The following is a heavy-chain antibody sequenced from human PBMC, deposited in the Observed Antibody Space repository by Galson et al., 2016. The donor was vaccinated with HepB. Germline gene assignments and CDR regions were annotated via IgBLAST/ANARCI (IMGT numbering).Heavy chain of an antibody. CDR3: ARVKWLERAYDV. D-gene: IGHD5-12*01. CDR1: GYIFTDKY. CDR2: INPKTGGA. J-gene: IGHJ3*01. V-gene: IGHV1-2*02. Sequence: SVKVSCKASGYIFTDKYLRWVRQAPGQGLEWMGWINPKTGGANSAQKFQGGVTMTRDTSISTAYMEVSRLTSDDTAVYFCARVKWLERAYDVWGQGTMVTVSS.